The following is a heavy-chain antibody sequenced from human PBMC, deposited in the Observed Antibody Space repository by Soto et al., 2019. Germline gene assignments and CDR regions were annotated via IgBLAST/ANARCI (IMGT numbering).Heavy chain of an antibody. CDR3: ARDLGRYCSGGIRHRGRSFDP. Sequence: GGSLRLSCAASGFTFSSYWMSWVRQAPGKGLEWVANIKQDGSEKYYVDSVKGRFTISRDNAKNSLYLQMNSLRAEDTAVYYCARDLGRYCSGGIRHRGRSFDPWAQGTLVTVSS. D-gene: IGHD2-15*01. CDR2: IKQDGSEK. J-gene: IGHJ5*02. CDR1: GFTFSSYW. V-gene: IGHV3-7*01.